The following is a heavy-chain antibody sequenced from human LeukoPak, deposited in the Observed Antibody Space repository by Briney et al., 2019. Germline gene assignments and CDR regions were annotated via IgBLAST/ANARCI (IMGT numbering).Heavy chain of an antibody. J-gene: IGHJ4*02. Sequence: PGGSLRLSCAASGFTFSSYGMHWVRQAPGKGLEWVAVISYDGSNKYYADSVKGRFTISRDNSKNTVYLQMNSLRAEDTAVYYCAKWIVGATPHFDYWGQGTLVTVSS. CDR3: AKWIVGATPHFDY. CDR2: ISYDGSNK. D-gene: IGHD1-26*01. V-gene: IGHV3-30*18. CDR1: GFTFSSYG.